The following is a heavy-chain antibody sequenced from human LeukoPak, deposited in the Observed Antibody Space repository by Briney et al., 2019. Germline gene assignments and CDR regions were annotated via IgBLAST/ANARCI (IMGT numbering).Heavy chain of an antibody. Sequence: KPSETLSLTCTVSGGSISSRSYYWAWIRQPPGKGLEWIGSINYSGSTNYNPSLKSRLTISVDTSKNQFSLKLSSVTAADTAVYYCAVIPPAVDDYWGQGTLVTVSS. J-gene: IGHJ4*02. CDR3: AVIPPAVDDY. V-gene: IGHV4-39*01. D-gene: IGHD2-2*01. CDR2: INYSGST. CDR1: GGSISSRSYY.